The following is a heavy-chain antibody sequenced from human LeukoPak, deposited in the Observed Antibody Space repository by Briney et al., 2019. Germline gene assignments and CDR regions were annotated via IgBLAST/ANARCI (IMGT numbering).Heavy chain of an antibody. CDR3: VRGAEGFDP. J-gene: IGHJ5*02. V-gene: IGHV3-13*01. CDR1: GFTFSTYD. Sequence: TGGSLRLSCAASGFTFSTYDMHWVRQATGKGLEWLASIGTVGDIYYLGSVKGRFTISRENDKNSLYLQMNSLRAGDTAVYYCVRGAEGFDPWGQGTLVTVSS. CDR2: IGTVGDI.